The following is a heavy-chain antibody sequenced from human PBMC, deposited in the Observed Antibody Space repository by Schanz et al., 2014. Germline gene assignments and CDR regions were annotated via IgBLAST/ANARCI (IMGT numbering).Heavy chain of an antibody. J-gene: IGHJ4*02. D-gene: IGHD3-10*01. CDR2: VSRSTPDI. Sequence: QVQVVQSGGGLVKPGGSLRLSCAASGFVFGDYYMTWIRQAPGKGLEWVSYVSRSTPDIYYADSVKGRFTISRDNSKNSLYLQMNSLRAEDTAVYYCARIGGSVFDYWAQGTLVTVSS. CDR3: ARIGGSVFDY. V-gene: IGHV3-11*01. CDR1: GFVFGDYY.